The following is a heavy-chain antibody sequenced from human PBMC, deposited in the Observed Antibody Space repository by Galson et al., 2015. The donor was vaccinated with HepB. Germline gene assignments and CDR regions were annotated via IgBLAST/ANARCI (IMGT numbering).Heavy chain of an antibody. D-gene: IGHD4-11*01. CDR2: FDPEDGET. CDR3: ARGPGTTSYYYYYYYMDV. Sequence: SVKVSCKVSGYTLTELSMHWVRQAPGKGLEWMGGFDPEDGETIYAQKFQGRVTMTEDTSTDTAYMELSSLRPEDTAVYYCARGPGTTSYYYYYYYMDVWGKGTTVTVSS. J-gene: IGHJ6*03. CDR1: GYTLTELS. V-gene: IGHV1-24*01.